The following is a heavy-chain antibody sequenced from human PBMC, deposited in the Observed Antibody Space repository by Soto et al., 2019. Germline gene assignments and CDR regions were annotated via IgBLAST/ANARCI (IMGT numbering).Heavy chain of an antibody. V-gene: IGHV1-69*01. Sequence: QVQLVQSGAEVKKPGSSVKVSCKASGGTFSSYAISWVRQAPGQGLEWMGGIIPIFGTANYAQKFQGRVTITADESTSTAYMDLSSLSSEDRVVYYCARDLRHYTAALDYYGMAVWGQGTTVTVSS. CDR1: GGTFSSYA. D-gene: IGHD3-3*01. CDR2: IIPIFGTA. J-gene: IGHJ6*02. CDR3: ARDLRHYTAALDYYGMAV.